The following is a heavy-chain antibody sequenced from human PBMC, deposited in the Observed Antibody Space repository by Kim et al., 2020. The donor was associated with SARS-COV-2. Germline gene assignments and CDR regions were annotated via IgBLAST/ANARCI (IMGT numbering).Heavy chain of an antibody. J-gene: IGHJ3*02. V-gene: IGHV5-10-1*01. D-gene: IGHD6-13*01. Sequence: PSFQAHVTISADKSISTAYLQWSSLKASDTAMYYCARNPIAAAGSSAFDIWGQGTMVTVSS. CDR3: ARNPIAAAGSSAFDI.